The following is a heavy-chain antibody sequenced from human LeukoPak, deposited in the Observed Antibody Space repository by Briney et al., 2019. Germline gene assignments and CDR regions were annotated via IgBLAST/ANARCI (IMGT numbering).Heavy chain of an antibody. CDR1: GFTFSSYS. D-gene: IGHD3-3*02. J-gene: IGHJ4*02. Sequence: PGGSLRLSCAASGFTFSSYSMNWVRQAPGKGLEWVSSISSSSSYIYYAGSVKGRFTISRDNAKNSLYLQMNSLRAEDTAVYYCARDLQFWSGYYVDYWGQGTLVTVSS. V-gene: IGHV3-21*01. CDR2: ISSSSSYI. CDR3: ARDLQFWSGYYVDY.